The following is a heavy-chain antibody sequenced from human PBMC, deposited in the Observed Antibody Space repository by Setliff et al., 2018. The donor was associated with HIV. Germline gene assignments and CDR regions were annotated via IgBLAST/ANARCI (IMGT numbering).Heavy chain of an antibody. Sequence: SVKVSCKASGGTFSSFAISWVRQAPGQGLEWMGGIMPIFATANYAQKFQGRVTITADASTRTSYLELSSLRSEDTAVYYCARGADGDYHYYMEVWGKGTTVTVSS. CDR1: GGTFSSFA. D-gene: IGHD3-10*01. CDR2: IMPIFATA. CDR3: ARGADGDYHYYMEV. V-gene: IGHV1-69*13. J-gene: IGHJ6*03.